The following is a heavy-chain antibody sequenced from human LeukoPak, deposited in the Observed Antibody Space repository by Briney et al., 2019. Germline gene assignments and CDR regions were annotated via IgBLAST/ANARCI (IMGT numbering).Heavy chain of an antibody. CDR2: IYYSGST. Sequence: SQTLSLTCTVSGGSISSGDYYWSWIRQPPGKGLEWIGYIYYSGSTYYNPSLKSRVTTSVDTSKNQFSLKLSSVTAADTAVYYCARDCSSTSCYREMYAFDIWGQGTMVTVSS. D-gene: IGHD2-2*02. V-gene: IGHV4-30-4*01. J-gene: IGHJ3*02. CDR3: ARDCSSTSCYREMYAFDI. CDR1: GGSISSGDYY.